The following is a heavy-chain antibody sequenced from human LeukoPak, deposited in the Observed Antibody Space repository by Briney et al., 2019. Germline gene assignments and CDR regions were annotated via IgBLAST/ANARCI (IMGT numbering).Heavy chain of an antibody. V-gene: IGHV5-51*01. CDR3: ARRAYCGGDCTRAYYSYFAMDV. D-gene: IGHD2-21*02. CDR2: IYPGDSHT. Sequence: GESLKISCKGSGYSFTSYWIGWVRQMPGKGLEWMGTIYPGDSHTSYSPSFQGQVTISADKSITTAYLQWSSLKASDTAVYYCARRAYCGGDCTRAYYSYFAMDVWGQGTTVTVSS. J-gene: IGHJ6*02. CDR1: GYSFTSYW.